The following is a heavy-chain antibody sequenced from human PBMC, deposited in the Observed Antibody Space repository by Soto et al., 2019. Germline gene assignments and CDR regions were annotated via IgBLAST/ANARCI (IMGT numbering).Heavy chain of an antibody. CDR2: ISKSDYT. J-gene: IGHJ2*01. CDR1: GLIFYIYV. Sequence: RISSTASGLIFYIYVMTWVRKDPGKGLDWVSSISKSDYTYYSDSVKGRFAISRDNAKSSVSLQMNTLRVEDTAVYYCAREDNIIIPAVSDFWGQGPLVSVSS. D-gene: IGHD2-2*01. CDR3: AREDNIIIPAVSDF. V-gene: IGHV3-21*01.